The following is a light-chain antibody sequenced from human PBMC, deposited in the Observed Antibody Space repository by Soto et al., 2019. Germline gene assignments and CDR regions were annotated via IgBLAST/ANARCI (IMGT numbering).Light chain of an antibody. CDR1: QSISNF. V-gene: IGKV1-39*01. J-gene: IGKJ4*01. CDR3: QQSHSTPRLS. CDR2: AAS. Sequence: DIQMTQSPSSLSASVGDKLTITCRANQSISNFLNWYQKKPGEVPRLLIFAASRLEGGVPSRFSGSGSGTDFALTINSLQPEDFATYYCQQSHSTPRLSFGGGTRVDFK.